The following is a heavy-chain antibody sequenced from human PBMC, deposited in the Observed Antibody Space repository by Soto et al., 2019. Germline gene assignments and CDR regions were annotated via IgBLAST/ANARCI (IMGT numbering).Heavy chain of an antibody. CDR1: GYTFTRYY. V-gene: IGHV1-46*01. D-gene: IGHD1-1*01. J-gene: IGHJ4*02. Sequence: ASVKVSCKASGYTFTRYYMQWVRQAPGQGLEWMGIINPSGGSTSYAQKFQGRVTMTRDTSTSTVYMELSSLRSEDTAVYYCARDAAGTTVYIDYWGQGTLVTVSS. CDR3: ARDAAGTTVYIDY. CDR2: INPSGGST.